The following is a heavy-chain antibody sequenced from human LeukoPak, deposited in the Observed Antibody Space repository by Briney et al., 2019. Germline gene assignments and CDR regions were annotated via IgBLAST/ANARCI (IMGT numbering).Heavy chain of an antibody. CDR3: ARDQDLGWVLLPGYYFDY. V-gene: IGHV1-69*04. CDR1: GGTFSSYA. Sequence: ASVKVSCKASGGTFSSYAISWVRQAPGQGLEWMGRIIPILGIANYAQKFQGRVTITADKSTSTAYMELSSLRSEDTAVYYCARDQDLGWVLLPGYYFDYWGQGTLVTVSS. D-gene: IGHD1-26*01. CDR2: IIPILGIA. J-gene: IGHJ4*02.